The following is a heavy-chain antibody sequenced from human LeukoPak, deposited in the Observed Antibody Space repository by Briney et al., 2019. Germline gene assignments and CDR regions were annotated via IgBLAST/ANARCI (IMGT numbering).Heavy chain of an antibody. CDR3: ARRRQPYYGSGSYLGAFDI. D-gene: IGHD3-10*01. Sequence: SETLSLTCTVSGGSISSSSYYWGWIRQPPGKGLEWIGSIYYSGSTYYNPSLKSRVTISVDTSKNQFSLKLRSVTAADTAVYYCARRRQPYYGSGSYLGAFDIWGQGTMVTVSS. J-gene: IGHJ3*02. CDR2: IYYSGST. V-gene: IGHV4-39*01. CDR1: GGSISSSSYY.